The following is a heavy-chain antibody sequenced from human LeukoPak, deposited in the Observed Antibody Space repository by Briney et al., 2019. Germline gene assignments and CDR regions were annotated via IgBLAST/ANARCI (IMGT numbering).Heavy chain of an antibody. CDR1: GFVFSDAW. CDR3: ARDKSAGADTGSSFYY. Sequence: GGSLRLSCAVSGFVFSDAWMTWVRQAPGKGLEWVASIKQDGSEKYYVDSVKGRFTFSRDNAKNSLYLQMDSLRAEDTAVYYCARDKSAGADTGSSFYYWGQGALVTVSS. CDR2: IKQDGSEK. D-gene: IGHD3-10*01. J-gene: IGHJ4*02. V-gene: IGHV3-7*03.